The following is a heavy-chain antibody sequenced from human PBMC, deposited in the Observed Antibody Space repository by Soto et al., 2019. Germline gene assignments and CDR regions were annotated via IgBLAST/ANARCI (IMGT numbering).Heavy chain of an antibody. Sequence: QVQLQQWGAGLLKPSETLSLTCAVYGGSFSGYYWSWIRQPPGKGLEWIGEINHSGSTNYNPSLKRRVTISVYTSKNQFSLKLSSVTAADTAVYYCARGRGYCSGGSCYGRNYYYYMDVWGKGTTVTVSS. V-gene: IGHV4-34*01. J-gene: IGHJ6*03. CDR2: INHSGST. CDR3: ARGRGYCSGGSCYGRNYYYYMDV. D-gene: IGHD2-15*01. CDR1: GGSFSGYY.